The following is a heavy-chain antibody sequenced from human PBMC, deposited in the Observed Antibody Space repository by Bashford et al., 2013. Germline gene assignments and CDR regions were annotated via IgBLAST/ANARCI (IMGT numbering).Heavy chain of an antibody. CDR3: ARVGTADYFDY. Sequence: SGPTLVKPTQTLTLTCTFSGISVSSFGMRVSWIRQSPGKALEWLARIDWIDDKIYSTSLKTRLTISKDTSKNQVVLTMTNMDPVDTATYYCARVGTADYFDYWGQGILVTVSS. V-gene: IGHV2-70*04. D-gene: IGHD1-14*01. CDR1: GISVSSFGMR. CDR2: IDWIDDK. J-gene: IGHJ4*02.